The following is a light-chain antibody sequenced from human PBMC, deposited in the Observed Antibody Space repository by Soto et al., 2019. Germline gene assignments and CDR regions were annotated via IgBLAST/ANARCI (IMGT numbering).Light chain of an antibody. CDR3: QQYSSSRT. CDR1: QGVSGY. V-gene: IGKV3-20*01. Sequence: DIVLTQSPVTLSLYPGERATLSCRASQGVSGYLVWYQQKPGQAPRLLIYGGSSRATGIPVRFSGSGSETDFTLTITRLEPEDFAVYYCQQYSSSRTFGQGTKVDIK. J-gene: IGKJ1*01. CDR2: GGS.